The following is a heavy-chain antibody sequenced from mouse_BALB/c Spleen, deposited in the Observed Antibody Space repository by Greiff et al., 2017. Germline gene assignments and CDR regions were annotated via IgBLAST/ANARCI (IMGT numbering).Heavy chain of an antibody. V-gene: IGHV1-77*01. D-gene: IGHD1-1*01. J-gene: IGHJ3*01. CDR3: TRRTGSYAFAY. Sequence: VQLQQSGAELARPGASVKLSCKASGYTFTDYYINWVKQRTGQGLEWIGEIYPGSGNTYYNEKFKGKVTLTADKSSSTAYMQLSSLTSEDSAVYFCTRRTGSYAFAYWGQGTLVTVSA. CDR1: GYTFTDYY. CDR2: IYPGSGNT.